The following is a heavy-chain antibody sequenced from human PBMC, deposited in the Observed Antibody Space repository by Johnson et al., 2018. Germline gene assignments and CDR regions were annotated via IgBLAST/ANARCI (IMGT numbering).Heavy chain of an antibody. D-gene: IGHD5-24*01. CDR1: RFTFSDYY. V-gene: IGHV3-11*04. CDR2: ISSSGSMK. J-gene: IGHJ1*01. CDR3: SREFPAYREGRSHH. Sequence: QVQLQESGGGLVKPGGSLRLSCEASRFTFSDYYMSWIRQAPGKGLEWLSYISSSGSMKYYVESVKGRFTISRDNANNSLYLQKNSLGAEDTAVYYCSREFPAYREGRSHHWGQGTLVTVSS.